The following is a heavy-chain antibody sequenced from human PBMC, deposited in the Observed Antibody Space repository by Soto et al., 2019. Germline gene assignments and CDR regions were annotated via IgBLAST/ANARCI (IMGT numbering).Heavy chain of an antibody. CDR2: IYWNDDK. J-gene: IGHJ4*02. Sequence: QITLKESGPTLVKPTQTLTLTCTLSGFSLSTSGVGVGWIRQPPGKALEWLALIYWNDDKGYSPSLKRRVTITKDTPKNQVVLTMTNMDPVDTATYYCAHVTIWSLAYWGQGTLVTVSS. CDR1: GFSLSTSGVG. CDR3: AHVTIWSLAY. V-gene: IGHV2-5*01. D-gene: IGHD2-2*01.